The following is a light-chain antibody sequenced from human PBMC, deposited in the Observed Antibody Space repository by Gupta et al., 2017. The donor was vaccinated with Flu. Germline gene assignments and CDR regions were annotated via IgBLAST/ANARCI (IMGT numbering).Light chain of an antibody. CDR2: GSS. J-gene: IGKJ1*01. CDR3: QQYNDWPPWT. V-gene: IGKV3-15*01. CDR1: QSVSSN. Sequence: DIMMTQSPATLSVSPGERVTLSCRASQSVSSNLAWYQQKPGQAPRLLIYGSSTRATGVPARFSGSGSGTEFTLTISSRQSEDFAVYYCQQYNDWPPWTFGQGTKVEI.